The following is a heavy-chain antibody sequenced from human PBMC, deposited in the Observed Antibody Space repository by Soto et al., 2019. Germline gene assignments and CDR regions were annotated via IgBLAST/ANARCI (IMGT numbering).Heavy chain of an antibody. J-gene: IGHJ4*02. V-gene: IGHV3-30*18. CDR2: ISYDGSNK. CDR1: GFTFSSYG. CDR3: AKGAKGGYSYGFWGRGIDY. D-gene: IGHD5-18*01. Sequence: QVQLVESGGGVVQPGRSLRLSCAASGFTFSSYGMHWVRQAPGKGLEWVAVISYDGSNKYYADSVKGRFTISRDNSKNTVYLEMNSLRAEDTAVYYCAKGAKGGYSYGFWGRGIDYWGQGTLVTVSS.